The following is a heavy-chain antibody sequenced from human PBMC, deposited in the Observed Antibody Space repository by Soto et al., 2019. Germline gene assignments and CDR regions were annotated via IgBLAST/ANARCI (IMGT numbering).Heavy chain of an antibody. J-gene: IGHJ4*02. V-gene: IGHV2-5*02. CDR3: ALVMTTVTTF. CDR2: IYWDDDK. CDR1: GFSLSTSGVG. D-gene: IGHD4-17*01. Sequence: QITLKESGSTLVKPTQTLTLTCTFSGFSLSTSGVGVGWIRQPPGKALEWLALIYWDDDKRYSPSLKSRLTIPKDTSKNQVVLTMTNMDPVDTAPYYSALVMTTVTTFWGQGTLVTVSS.